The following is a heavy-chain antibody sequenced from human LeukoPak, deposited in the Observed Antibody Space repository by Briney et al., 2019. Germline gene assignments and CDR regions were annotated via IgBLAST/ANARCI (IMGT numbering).Heavy chain of an antibody. J-gene: IGHJ3*02. CDR3: AKDSGIAVAGTLRAFDI. V-gene: IGHV3-30*18. CDR2: ISYDGSNK. Sequence: GGSLRLSCAASGFTFSSSGMHGVRQAPGKGLEWVAVISYDGSNKYLADSVKGRFTISRDNSKNTLYLQMNSLRAEDTAVYYCAKDSGIAVAGTLRAFDIWGQGTMVTVSS. D-gene: IGHD6-19*01. CDR1: GFTFSSSG.